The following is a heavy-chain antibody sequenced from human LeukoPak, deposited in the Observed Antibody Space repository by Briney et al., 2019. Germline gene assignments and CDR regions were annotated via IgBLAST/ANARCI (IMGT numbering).Heavy chain of an antibody. J-gene: IGHJ5*02. CDR2: IKQDGSEK. Sequence: GGFLRLSCAASRFTFSNYWMNWFRQAPGKGLEWVANIKQDGSEKYYVDSVKGRFTISRDNAKNSLYLQMNSLRAEDTAVYYCARAIAVAGRKTSWFDPWGQGTLVTVSS. CDR3: ARAIAVAGRKTSWFDP. D-gene: IGHD6-19*01. V-gene: IGHV3-7*01. CDR1: RFTFSNYW.